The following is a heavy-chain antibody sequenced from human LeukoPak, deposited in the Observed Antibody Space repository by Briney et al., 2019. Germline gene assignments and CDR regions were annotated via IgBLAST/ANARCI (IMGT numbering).Heavy chain of an antibody. Sequence: ASVTVSCKASGYTFTSYGISWVRQAPGQGLEWMGWISAYNGNTNYAQKLQGRVTMTTDTSTSTAYMELRSLRSDDTAVYYCASHPGADYSKGWFDPWGQGTLVTVSS. CDR1: GYTFTSYG. CDR3: ASHPGADYSKGWFDP. CDR2: ISAYNGNT. J-gene: IGHJ5*02. V-gene: IGHV1-18*01. D-gene: IGHD4-11*01.